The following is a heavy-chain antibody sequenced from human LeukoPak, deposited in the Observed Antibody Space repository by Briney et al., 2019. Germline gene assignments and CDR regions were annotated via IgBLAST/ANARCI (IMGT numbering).Heavy chain of an antibody. CDR3: ARTVTGTVFDAFDI. Sequence: GGSLRLSCAASGFTFSSYWMSWVRQAPGKGLEWVANIKQDGSEKYYVDSVKGRFTISRDNAKNSLYLQMNSLRAEDTAVYYCARTVTGTVFDAFDIWGQETMVTVSS. V-gene: IGHV3-7*01. J-gene: IGHJ3*02. D-gene: IGHD1-20*01. CDR1: GFTFSSYW. CDR2: IKQDGSEK.